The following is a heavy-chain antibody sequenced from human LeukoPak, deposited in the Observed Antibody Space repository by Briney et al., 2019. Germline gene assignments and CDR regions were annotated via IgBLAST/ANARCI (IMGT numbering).Heavy chain of an antibody. J-gene: IGHJ4*02. CDR3: ARVVYYYDSSGYEY. CDR2: INPNSGGT. V-gene: IGHV1-2*06. Sequence: ASVKVSCKASGYTFTGHYMNWVRQAPGQVLEWMGRINPNSGGTDYAQKFQGRVTMTRDTSISTAYMERSRLRSDDTAVYYCARVVYYYDSSGYEYWGQGTLVTVSS. CDR1: GYTFTGHY. D-gene: IGHD3-22*01.